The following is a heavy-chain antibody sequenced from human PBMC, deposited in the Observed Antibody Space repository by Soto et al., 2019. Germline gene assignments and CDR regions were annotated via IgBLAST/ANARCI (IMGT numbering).Heavy chain of an antibody. CDR1: GFTFSNYG. Sequence: ESGGGVVQPGRSLRLSCAASGFTFSNYGMHWVRQAPGKGRERVAVISYDGSNKYFVDSVKGRFTISRDNPKNTLYLQMNSLRAEDTAVYYCAKGGVSNQFDYWCQGTLVTVSS. V-gene: IGHV3-30*18. D-gene: IGHD1-26*01. CDR2: ISYDGSNK. CDR3: AKGGVSNQFDY. J-gene: IGHJ4*02.